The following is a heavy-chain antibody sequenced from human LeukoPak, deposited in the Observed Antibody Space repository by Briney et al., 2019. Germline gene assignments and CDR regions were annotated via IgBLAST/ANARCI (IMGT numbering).Heavy chain of an antibody. CDR2: ISGDGGST. CDR3: ARDPPHGDSY. V-gene: IGHV3-43*02. Sequence: GGSLRLSCAASGFTFDDYAMHWVRQAPGKGLEWVSLISGDGGSTYYADSVKGRFTISRDNSKNTLYLQMNSLRAEDTAVYYCARDPPHGDSYWGQGTLVTVSS. CDR1: GFTFDDYA. D-gene: IGHD4-17*01. J-gene: IGHJ4*02.